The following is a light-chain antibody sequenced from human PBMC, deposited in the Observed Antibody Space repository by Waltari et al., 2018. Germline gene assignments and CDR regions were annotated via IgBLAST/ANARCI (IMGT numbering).Light chain of an antibody. CDR3: QHYKSLPVS. J-gene: IGKJ1*01. V-gene: IGKV3-20*01. Sequence: IVLTQSPGTLSLSPGERATLSCRASQSVSIYLAWYQQKPGQAPRLLIYHTSTRATGIPDRVSGSGSGTDFSLTISGPEPEDFAVYYCQHYKSLPVSFGQGTRVEIK. CDR1: QSVSIY. CDR2: HTS.